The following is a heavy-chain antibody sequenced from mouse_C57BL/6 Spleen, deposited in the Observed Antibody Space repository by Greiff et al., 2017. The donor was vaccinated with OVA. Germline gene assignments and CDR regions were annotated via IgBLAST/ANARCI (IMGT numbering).Heavy chain of an antibody. CDR2: IHPNSGST. CDR1: GYTFTSYW. J-gene: IGHJ2*01. Sequence: QVQLKESGAELVKPGASVQLSCKASGYTFTSYWMHWVKQRPGPGLAWIGMIHPNSGSTNYNEKFKSKATLTVDKSSSTAYMQLSSLTSEDSAVYYCASYSNYFDYWGQGTTLTVSS. D-gene: IGHD2-5*01. CDR3: ASYSNYFDY. V-gene: IGHV1-64*01.